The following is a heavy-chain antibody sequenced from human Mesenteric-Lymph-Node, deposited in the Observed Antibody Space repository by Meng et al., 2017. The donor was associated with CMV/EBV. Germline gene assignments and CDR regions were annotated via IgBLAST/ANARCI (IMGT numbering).Heavy chain of an antibody. CDR2: ITLYNGNI. J-gene: IGHJ6*02. Sequence: ASVKVSCKASGYTLTHCSLHWLQQAPGQGLERVRWITLYNGNISYVKKFQGRVTMTRDTSTSTVYMELSSLRSEDTAVYYCARESSIAALSPLYYYYGMDVWGQGTTVTVSS. CDR1: GYTLTHCS. D-gene: IGHD6-6*01. V-gene: IGHV1-68*02. CDR3: ARESSIAALSPLYYYYGMDV.